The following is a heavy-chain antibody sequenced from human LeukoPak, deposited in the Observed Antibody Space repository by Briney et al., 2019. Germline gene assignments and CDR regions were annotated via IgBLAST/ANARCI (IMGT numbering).Heavy chain of an antibody. J-gene: IGHJ6*03. CDR2: MNPNSGNT. D-gene: IGHD3-3*01. CDR1: GYTFTSYD. CDR3: ARAENGITIFGVVIPTRYYYMDV. Sequence: ASVKVSYKASGYTFTSYDINWVRQATGQGLEWMGWMNPNSGNTGYAQKFQGRVTITRNTSISTAYMELSSLRSEDTAVYYCARAENGITIFGVVIPTRYYYMDVWGKGTTVTVSS. V-gene: IGHV1-8*03.